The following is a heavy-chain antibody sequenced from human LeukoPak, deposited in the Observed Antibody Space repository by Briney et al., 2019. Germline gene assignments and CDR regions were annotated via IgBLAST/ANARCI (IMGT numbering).Heavy chain of an antibody. D-gene: IGHD3-22*01. J-gene: IGHJ2*01. V-gene: IGHV1-18*01. Sequence: VASVKVSCKASGYTFTSYGISWVRQAPGQGLEWMGRISAYNGHTNYAQKLQGRVTMTTDTSTSTAYMELRSLRSDDTAVYYCARDRGTGYYDSSGYYPNEWYFDLWGRGTLVTVSS. CDR1: GYTFTSYG. CDR2: ISAYNGHT. CDR3: ARDRGTGYYDSSGYYPNEWYFDL.